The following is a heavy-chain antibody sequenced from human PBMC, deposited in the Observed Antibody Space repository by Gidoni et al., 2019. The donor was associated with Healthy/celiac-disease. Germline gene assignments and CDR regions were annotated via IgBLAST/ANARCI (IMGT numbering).Heavy chain of an antibody. D-gene: IGHD3-22*01. CDR3: ARRAPYYYDSSGLFDY. V-gene: IGHV5-51*01. CDR1: GYSCTSYW. J-gene: IGHJ4*02. Sequence: EVQLVQSGAEVKKPGEALKIYCKGSGYSCTSYWIGWVRQMPGKGLEWLGIIYPGDSATRYRPSFQAQVTISADKSISTAYLQWSSLKASDTAMYYCARRAPYYYDSSGLFDYWGQGTLVTVSS. CDR2: IYPGDSAT.